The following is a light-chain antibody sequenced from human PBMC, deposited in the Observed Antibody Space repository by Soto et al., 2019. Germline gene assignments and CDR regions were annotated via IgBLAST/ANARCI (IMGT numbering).Light chain of an antibody. CDR2: SNT. Sequence: QSVLTQPPSVSGTPGQGVTISCSGGSSNIATNYVYWYQLLPGTAPNLVIFSNTIRPPRVPDRFSGSKSGASASLVISGLRSVDEADYFCASWYDTLFGWVFGGGTKLTVL. V-gene: IGLV1-47*02. J-gene: IGLJ3*02. CDR3: ASWYDTLFGWV. CDR1: SSNIATNY.